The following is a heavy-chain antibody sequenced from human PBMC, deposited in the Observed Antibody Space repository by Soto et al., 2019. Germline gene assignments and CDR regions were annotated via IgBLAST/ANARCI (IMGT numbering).Heavy chain of an antibody. CDR1: GYTFTSYY. Sequence: ASVKVSCEASGYTFTSYYMHWVRQAPEQGLEWMGIINPSGGSTRYAQKFQGRVTMTRDTSTSTVYMELSSLRSEDTAVYYCARGLIYDSSGYYFDYWGQGTLVTVSS. J-gene: IGHJ4*02. D-gene: IGHD3-22*01. CDR3: ARGLIYDSSGYYFDY. V-gene: IGHV1-46*01. CDR2: INPSGGST.